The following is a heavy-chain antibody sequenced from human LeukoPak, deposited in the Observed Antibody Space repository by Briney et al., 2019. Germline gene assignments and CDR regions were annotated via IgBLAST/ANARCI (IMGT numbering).Heavy chain of an antibody. V-gene: IGHV3-23*01. Sequence: GGSLRLSFAATGFTFSSYALCWVRQAPWRGLEGVSAISGSGGSTYYAESVKGLFTMSRDNSKNTLYLQMNRLRAEDTAVYYCAKDDLRSYYSGFDWGQGTLVTVSS. CDR2: ISGSGGST. CDR1: GFTFSSYA. D-gene: IGHD3-10*01. CDR3: AKDDLRSYYSGFD. J-gene: IGHJ4*02.